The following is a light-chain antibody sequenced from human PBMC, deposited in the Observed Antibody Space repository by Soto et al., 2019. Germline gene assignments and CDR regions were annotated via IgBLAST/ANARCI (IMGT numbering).Light chain of an antibody. CDR1: SSDVGGYNY. V-gene: IGLV2-8*01. J-gene: IGLJ1*01. CDR3: SSYAGSNNPDV. Sequence: QAVVTQPPSASGSPGQSVTISCTGTSSDVGGYNYVSWYQQHPGKAPKLMIYEVSKRPSGVPDRFSGSKSGNTASLTASGLQAEDEADYYCSSYAGSNNPDVFGTGTKLTVL. CDR2: EVS.